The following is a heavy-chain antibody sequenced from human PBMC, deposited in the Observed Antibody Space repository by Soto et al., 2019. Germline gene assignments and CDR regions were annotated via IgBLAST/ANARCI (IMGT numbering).Heavy chain of an antibody. CDR2: LYSKRDT. Sequence: SETLSLTCSVSGGSISSNSYSWGWIRQPPGKGLEWIGTLYSKRDTYYNPSLKNQVTKSADTSQNKFSLDLTSVTATNTAVYFFARHPGYCSGGSCNGQYTLDVWGQGTTVTVSS. J-gene: IGHJ6*02. CDR3: ARHPGYCSGGSCNGQYTLDV. V-gene: IGHV4-39*01. CDR1: GGSISSNSYS. D-gene: IGHD2-15*01.